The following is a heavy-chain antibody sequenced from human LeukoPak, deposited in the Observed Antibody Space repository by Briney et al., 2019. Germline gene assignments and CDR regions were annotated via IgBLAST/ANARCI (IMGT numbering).Heavy chain of an antibody. D-gene: IGHD6-19*01. J-gene: IGHJ6*02. V-gene: IGHV4-31*03. CDR3: ARGREGQWLVSRASFNYYYYGMDV. CDR2: IYYSGST. Sequence: SETLSLTCTVSGGSISSGGYYWSWIRQHPGKGLEWIGYIYYSGSTNCNPSLKSRVTISVDTSKNQFSLKLSSVTAADTAVYYCARGREGQWLVSRASFNYYYYGMDVWGQGTTVTVSS. CDR1: GGSISSGGYY.